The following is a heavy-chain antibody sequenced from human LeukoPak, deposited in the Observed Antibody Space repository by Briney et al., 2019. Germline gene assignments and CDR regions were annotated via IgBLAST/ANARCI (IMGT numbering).Heavy chain of an antibody. CDR1: GYTFTGYY. V-gene: IGHV1-2*02. J-gene: IGHJ1*01. Sequence: ASVKVSCKASGYTFTGYYMHWVRQAPGQGLECMGWINPNSGGTNYAQKFQGRVTMTRDTSISTAYMELSRLRSDDTAVYYCARDGDERYCSSTSCHFQHWGQGTLVTVSS. D-gene: IGHD2-2*01. CDR3: ARDGDERYCSSTSCHFQH. CDR2: INPNSGGT.